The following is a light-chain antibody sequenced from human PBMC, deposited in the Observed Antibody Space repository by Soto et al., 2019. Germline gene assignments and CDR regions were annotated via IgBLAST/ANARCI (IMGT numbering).Light chain of an antibody. J-gene: IGKJ1*01. CDR3: QQYNSYSPT. CDR1: QGISSY. CDR2: KAS. Sequence: DIQMPQSSSTISASVGDGGTITSLASQGISSYLAWYQQKPGKAPKLLIYKASSLESGVPSRFSGSGAGTEFTLTISSLQPDDFATYYCQQYNSYSPTFGQGTKVDIK. V-gene: IGKV1-5*03.